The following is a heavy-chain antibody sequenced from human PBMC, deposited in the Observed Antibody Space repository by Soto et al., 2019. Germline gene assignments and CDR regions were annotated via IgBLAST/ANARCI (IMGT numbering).Heavy chain of an antibody. CDR3: VGRITMVRGVTIWYYYYGMDV. CDR1: GGSISSGGYY. V-gene: IGHV4-31*11. CDR2: NYYSGIT. D-gene: IGHD3-10*01. J-gene: IGHJ6*02. Sequence: PSETLSLTCAVSGGSISSGGYYWTWIRQHPGKGLEWIGYNYYSGITYYNPSLKSRVTISLDTSKNQFSLKLSSVTAADTAVYYCVGRITMVRGVTIWYYYYGMDVWGQGTTVTVSS.